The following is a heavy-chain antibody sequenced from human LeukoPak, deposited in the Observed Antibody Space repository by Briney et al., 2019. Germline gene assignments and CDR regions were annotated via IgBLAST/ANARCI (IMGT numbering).Heavy chain of an antibody. Sequence: GGFLRLSCAASGFIFSGSAMHWVRQASGKGLEWVGRIRSKANSYATAYAASVKGRFTISRDDSKNTAYLQMNSLKIEDTAVYYCTSSTVYDSSGYYSDYWGQGTLVTVSS. D-gene: IGHD3-22*01. CDR2: IRSKANSYAT. CDR1: GFIFSGSA. CDR3: TSSTVYDSSGYYSDY. J-gene: IGHJ4*02. V-gene: IGHV3-73*01.